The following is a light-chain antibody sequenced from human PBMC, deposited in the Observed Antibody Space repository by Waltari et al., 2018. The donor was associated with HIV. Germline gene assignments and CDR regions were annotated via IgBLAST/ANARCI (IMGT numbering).Light chain of an antibody. CDR2: SNN. J-gene: IGLJ2*01. Sequence: QSVLTQPPSASGTPGQNVTISCSGNTSNIGTNIVNWYQQFPGAAPKLLIYSNNQRPSGGPARFSGSKSGTSASLAISGLQSEDEADYFCAAWDDTLNGLFGGGTKLTVL. CDR1: TSNIGTNI. V-gene: IGLV1-44*01. CDR3: AAWDDTLNGL.